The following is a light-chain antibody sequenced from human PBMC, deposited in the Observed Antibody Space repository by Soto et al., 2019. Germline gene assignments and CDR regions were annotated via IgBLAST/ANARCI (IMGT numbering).Light chain of an antibody. CDR3: QQYNSSPWT. Sequence: DIQMTQSPSTLSASVGDRVTITCRASQSISSWLAWYQQKPGKAPKLLIYKASSLESGVPSRFSGSGSGTXXXXXXXXXXXXXFATXYXQQYNSSPWTFGQGTKVEIK. CDR1: QSISSW. V-gene: IGKV1-5*03. CDR2: KAS. J-gene: IGKJ1*01.